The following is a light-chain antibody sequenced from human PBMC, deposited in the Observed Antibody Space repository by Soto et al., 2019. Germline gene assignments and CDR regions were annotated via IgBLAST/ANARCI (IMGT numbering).Light chain of an antibody. Sequence: DIQMTQSPSSLSASVGDRVTITCRASQSISTLLNWYQQKPGKAPSLLIYGASTLHTGVPSRFSGSGSGTDFTLTINSLQPEDFATYYCQQSYRTPRTVAQGTNLEIK. CDR3: QQSYRTPRT. CDR2: GAS. CDR1: QSISTL. V-gene: IGKV1-39*01. J-gene: IGKJ2*01.